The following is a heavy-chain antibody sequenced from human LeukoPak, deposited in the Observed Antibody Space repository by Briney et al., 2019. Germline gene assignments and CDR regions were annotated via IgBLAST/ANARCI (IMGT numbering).Heavy chain of an antibody. CDR3: ANGGVLWFGELLSPFDY. J-gene: IGHJ4*02. D-gene: IGHD3-10*01. V-gene: IGHV3-23*01. CDR1: GFTFSSYA. CDR2: ISGSGGST. Sequence: PGGSLRLFCAASGFTFSSYAMSWVRQAPGKGLEWVSAISGSGGSTYYADSVKGRFTISRDNSKNTLYLQMNSLRAEDTAVYYCANGGVLWFGELLSPFDYWGQGTLVTVSS.